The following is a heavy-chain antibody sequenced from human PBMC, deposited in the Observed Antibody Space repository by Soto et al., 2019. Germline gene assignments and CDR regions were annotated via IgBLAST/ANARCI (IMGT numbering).Heavy chain of an antibody. J-gene: IGHJ4*02. CDR1: GGSLSSYY. V-gene: IGHV4-59*01. Sequence: SETLSLTCTVSGGSLSSYYWSWIRQPPEKGLEWIGYIYYSGSTNYNPSLKSRLTISVDTAKNQFTLQLTSVTVADTAVYYCATSYGKAWYTYWGQGTQVTVSS. CDR2: IYYSGST. D-gene: IGHD6-13*01. CDR3: ATSYGKAWYTY.